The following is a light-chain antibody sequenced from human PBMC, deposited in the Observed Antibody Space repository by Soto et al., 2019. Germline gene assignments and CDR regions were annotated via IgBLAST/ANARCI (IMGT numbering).Light chain of an antibody. CDR1: QGIRHD. CDR2: AAS. Sequence: IPVAQPPAKVCRSLGERDPIKYQASQGIRHDLGWYQQKPGKAPRRLIYAASSLQSGVPSRFSGSGSGTEFTLTISSLQSEDIATYYGQQYNNSPLTFGGGTKVDIK. V-gene: IGKV1-17*01. CDR3: QQYNNSPLT. J-gene: IGKJ4*01.